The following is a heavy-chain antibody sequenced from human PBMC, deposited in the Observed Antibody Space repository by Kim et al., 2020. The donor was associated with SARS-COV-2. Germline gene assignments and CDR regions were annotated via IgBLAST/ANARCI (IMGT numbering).Heavy chain of an antibody. V-gene: IGHV4-31*02. D-gene: IGHD3-10*01. CDR3: ARDRVRGIDYGMDV. J-gene: IGHJ6*02. Sequence: NPSLKSRVTISVDTSKNQFSLKLSSVTAADTAVYYCARDRVRGIDYGMDVWGQGTTVTVSS.